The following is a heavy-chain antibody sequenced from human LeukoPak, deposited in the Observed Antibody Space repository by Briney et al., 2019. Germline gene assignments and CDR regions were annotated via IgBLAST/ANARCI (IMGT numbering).Heavy chain of an antibody. J-gene: IGHJ4*02. CDR2: INHSGST. D-gene: IGHD5-12*01. V-gene: IGHV4-34*01. CDR3: ARFSRGSLHPLDC. CDR1: GGSFSDYY. Sequence: SETLSLTCAVYGGSFSDYYWSWIRQPPGKGLEWIGEINHSGSTNYNPSLKSRVTISVDTSKNQFSLKLSSVTAADTAVYYCARFSRGSLHPLDCWGQGTLVTVSS.